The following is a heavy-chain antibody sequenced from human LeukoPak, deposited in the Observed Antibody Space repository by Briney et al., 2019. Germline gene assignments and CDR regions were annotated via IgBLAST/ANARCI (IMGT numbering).Heavy chain of an antibody. J-gene: IGHJ3*02. CDR3: ARVVPSWGAHDAFDI. Sequence: PSETLSLTCTVSGGSFSSYYWSWIRQPPGKGLEWIGYIYYSGSANYNPSLKSRVTISVDTSKNQFSLKLSSVTAADTAVYYCARVVPSWGAHDAFDIWGQGTMVTVSS. D-gene: IGHD6-13*01. V-gene: IGHV4-59*01. CDR1: GGSFSSYY. CDR2: IYYSGSA.